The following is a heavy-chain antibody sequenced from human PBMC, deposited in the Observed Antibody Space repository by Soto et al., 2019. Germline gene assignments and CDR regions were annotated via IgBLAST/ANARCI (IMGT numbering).Heavy chain of an antibody. V-gene: IGHV4-59*01. CDR1: GGSISSYY. CDR2: IYHSGST. D-gene: IGHD1-26*01. J-gene: IGHJ4*02. Sequence: SETLSLTCTVSGGSISSYYWSWIRQPPGKGLEWIGYIYHSGSTYYNPSLKSRVTISVDRSKNQFSLKVSSVTAADTAVYYCARRYGGNFDYWGQGTLVTVSS. CDR3: ARRYGGNFDY.